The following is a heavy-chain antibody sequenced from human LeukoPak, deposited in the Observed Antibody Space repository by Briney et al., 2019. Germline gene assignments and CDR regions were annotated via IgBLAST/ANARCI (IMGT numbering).Heavy chain of an antibody. CDR1: GFTFSSYG. CDR3: AKTGERGEYYFDY. D-gene: IGHD3-16*01. V-gene: IGHV3-30*02. Sequence: GGSLRLSCAASGFTFSSYGMHWVRQAPGKGLEWVAFLRFDGSSKYYVDSVKGRFTVSRDNPKNTLYLQMNSLRTEDTAVYFCAKTGERGEYYFDYWGQGTLVTVSS. J-gene: IGHJ4*02. CDR2: LRFDGSSK.